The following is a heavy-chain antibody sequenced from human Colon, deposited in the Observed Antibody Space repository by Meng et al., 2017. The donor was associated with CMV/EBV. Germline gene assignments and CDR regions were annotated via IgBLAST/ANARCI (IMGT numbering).Heavy chain of an antibody. D-gene: IGHD6-19*01. CDR2: IYSGGSTT. CDR3: VKNFGGSISGWYTFEY. J-gene: IGHJ4*02. Sequence: GGSLRLSCAASGFSFSSYAMTWVRQAPGKGLEWVSVIYSGGSTTYYADSVKGRFTISRDNTLYLQMNSLRAEDTAVYYCVKNFGGSISGWYTFEYWGQGTLVTVSS. V-gene: IGHV3-23*03. CDR1: GFSFSSYA.